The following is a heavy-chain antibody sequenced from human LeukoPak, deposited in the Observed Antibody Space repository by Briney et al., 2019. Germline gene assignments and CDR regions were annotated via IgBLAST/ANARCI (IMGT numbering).Heavy chain of an antibody. CDR3: ARLHDYGDYGVDY. Sequence: PSETLSLTCTVSGGSISSYYWSWIRQPPGNGLEWIGYIYYSGSTNYNPSLKSRVTISVDTSKNQFSLKLSSVTAADTAVYYCARLHDYGDYGVDYWGQGTLVTVSS. V-gene: IGHV4-59*08. CDR2: IYYSGST. D-gene: IGHD4-17*01. J-gene: IGHJ4*02. CDR1: GGSISSYY.